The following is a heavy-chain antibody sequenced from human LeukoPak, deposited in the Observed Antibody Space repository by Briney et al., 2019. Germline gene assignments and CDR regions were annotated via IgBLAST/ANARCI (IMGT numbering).Heavy chain of an antibody. CDR1: GFTFDDYA. J-gene: IGHJ5*02. CDR2: ISYDGYNK. Sequence: HPGGSLRLSCAASGFTFDDYAMHWVRQAPGKGLEWVALISYDGYNKYYADSVKGRFTISRDSSKTTLYLQMNSLRPEDTAVYYCARVPSSSGSWFDPWGQGTLVTVSS. CDR3: ARVPSSSGSWFDP. V-gene: IGHV3-30-3*01. D-gene: IGHD6-25*01.